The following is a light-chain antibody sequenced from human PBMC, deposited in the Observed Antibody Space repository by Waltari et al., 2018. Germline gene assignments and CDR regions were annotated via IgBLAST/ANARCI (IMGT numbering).Light chain of an antibody. Sequence: QSVLTQAPSVSAAPGPTVTLSCSGPTPNICNNYFSGYQQLPGAAPKIVIYEVNRRPSGIPDRFSGSKSGASATLGITGLQTGDEADYYCGSWDSSLGIGVLGGGTRLTVL. CDR1: TPNICNNY. CDR2: EVN. V-gene: IGLV1-51*01. J-gene: IGLJ3*02. CDR3: GSWDSSLGIGV.